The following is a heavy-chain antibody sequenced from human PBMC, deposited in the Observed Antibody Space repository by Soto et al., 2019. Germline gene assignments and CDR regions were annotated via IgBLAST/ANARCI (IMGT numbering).Heavy chain of an antibody. J-gene: IGHJ3*02. CDR3: ARQKMPTVVGYAFDI. CDR1: GGSISSGDYY. D-gene: IGHD2-15*01. Sequence: SETLSLTCTVSGGSISSGDYYWSWIRQPPGKGLEWIGYIYYSGSTYYNPSLKSRVTISVDTSKNQFSLKLSSVTAADTAVYYCARQKMPTVVGYAFDIWGQGTMVTVSS. V-gene: IGHV4-30-4*01. CDR2: IYYSGST.